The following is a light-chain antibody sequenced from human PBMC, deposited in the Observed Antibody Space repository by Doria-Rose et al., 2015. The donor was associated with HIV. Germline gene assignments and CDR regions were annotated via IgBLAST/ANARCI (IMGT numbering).Light chain of an antibody. CDR2: DAS. CDR3: QQYGTSRGT. J-gene: IGKJ5*01. Sequence: TQSPGTLSLSPGERATLSCRASQRVKSSYLAWYQQKPGQAPRLLIYDASTRATGIPDRFSGSGSGTDFTLTISRREPEDVVVYYCQQYGTSRGTFGQGTRLEIK. CDR1: QRVKSSY. V-gene: IGKV3-20*01.